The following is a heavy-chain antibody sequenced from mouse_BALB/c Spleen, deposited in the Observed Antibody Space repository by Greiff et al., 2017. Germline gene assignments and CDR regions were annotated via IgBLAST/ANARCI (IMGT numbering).Heavy chain of an antibody. Sequence: VQLQQSGAELVKPGASVKLSCTASGFNIKDTYMPWVKQRPDQGLEWIGRIDTANGNTKYDPKFQGKTTITADTSSNTAYLQLSSLTSDDTAVYYCARRIYYCNSYDAMDYWGQGTSVTVSS. CDR1: GFNIKDTY. CDR2: IDTANGNT. CDR3: ARRIYYCNSYDAMDY. V-gene: IGHV14-3*02. D-gene: IGHD2-1*01. J-gene: IGHJ4*01.